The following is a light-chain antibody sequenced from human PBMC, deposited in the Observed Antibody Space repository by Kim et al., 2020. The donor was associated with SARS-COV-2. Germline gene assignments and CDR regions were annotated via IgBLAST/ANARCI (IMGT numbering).Light chain of an antibody. CDR3: QAWDSGNWV. V-gene: IGLV3-1*01. CDR1: KLGDKY. Sequence: SYELTQPPSVSVSPGQTASITCSGDKLGDKYACWYQQKPGQSPVLVIYEHSKRPSGIPERFSGSNSGNTATLTISGTQAMDEADYYCQAWDSGNWVFGGGTQLTVL. J-gene: IGLJ3*02. CDR2: EHS.